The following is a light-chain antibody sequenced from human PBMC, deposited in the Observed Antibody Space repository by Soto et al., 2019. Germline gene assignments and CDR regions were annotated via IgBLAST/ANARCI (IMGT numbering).Light chain of an antibody. CDR3: QQLNTYPRVT. CDR1: QGISRY. CDR2: AAS. Sequence: DIQLTQSPSFLSASVGDRVTITCRASQGISRYLAWYQQKPGEAPKLLIYAASTLQSGVPSRFSGSGSGTDFTLTISSLQPDDFATYYCQQLNTYPRVTFGQGTRLEI. J-gene: IGKJ5*01. V-gene: IGKV1-9*01.